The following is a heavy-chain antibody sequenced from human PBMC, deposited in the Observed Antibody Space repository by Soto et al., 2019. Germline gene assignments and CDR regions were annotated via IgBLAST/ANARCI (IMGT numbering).Heavy chain of an antibody. CDR2: INQDGSEK. Sequence: PGESLTLSCSASGFPFSSYCMDWVRPAPGKGLEWVANINQDGSEKHYVDSVKGRFTISRDNAKNSLYLQMSSLTAEDSALYYCARSLDYCGQGNRVTVDS. CDR3: ARSLDY. J-gene: IGHJ4*02. V-gene: IGHV3-7*03. CDR1: GFPFSSYC.